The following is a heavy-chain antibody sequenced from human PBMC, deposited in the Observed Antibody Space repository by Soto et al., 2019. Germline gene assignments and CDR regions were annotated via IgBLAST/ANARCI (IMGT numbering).Heavy chain of an antibody. CDR1: GFTFSSYW. D-gene: IGHD3-10*01. CDR3: ARDWGITMVRGVIITPYYYYGMDV. CDR2: IKQDGSEK. V-gene: IGHV3-7*01. Sequence: HPGGSLRLSCAASGFTFSSYWMSWVRQAPGKGLEWVANIKQDGSEKYYVDSVKGRFTISRDNAKNSLYLQMNSLRAEDTAVYYCARDWGITMVRGVIITPYYYYGMDVWGQGTTVTVSS. J-gene: IGHJ6*02.